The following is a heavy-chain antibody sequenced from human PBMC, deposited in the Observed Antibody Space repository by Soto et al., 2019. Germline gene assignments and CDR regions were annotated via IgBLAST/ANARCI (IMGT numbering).Heavy chain of an antibody. CDR2: IRGSGGST. CDR1: GFPFSSHA. D-gene: IGHD2-8*01. Sequence: GSLRLSCAASGFPFSSHAMSWVRQAPGKGLEWVSAIRGSGGSTYYADSVTGRFTICRGNSKITLYLQMNSLRAEDTAVYYCAKDVSPVRADDFNRWRPGKMGTVSS. J-gene: IGHJ3*02. CDR3: AKDVSPVRADDFNR. V-gene: IGHV3-23*01.